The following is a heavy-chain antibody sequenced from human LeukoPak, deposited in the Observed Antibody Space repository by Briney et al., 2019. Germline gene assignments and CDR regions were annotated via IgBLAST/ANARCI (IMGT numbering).Heavy chain of an antibody. V-gene: IGHV2-26*01. J-gene: IGHJ6*02. CDR1: GFSLSNARMG. CDR3: ARISGSYDFWSGFSYYYYGMDV. D-gene: IGHD3-3*01. Sequence: SGPTLVNPTETLTLTCTVSGFSLSNARMGVSWIRQPPGKALEWLAHIFSNDEKSYSTSLKSRLTISKDTSKSQVVLTMTNMDPVDTATYYCARISGSYDFWSGFSYYYYGMDVWGQGTTVTVSS. CDR2: IFSNDEK.